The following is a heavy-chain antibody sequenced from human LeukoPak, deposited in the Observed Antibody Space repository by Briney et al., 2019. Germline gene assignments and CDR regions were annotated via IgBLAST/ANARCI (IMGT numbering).Heavy chain of an antibody. V-gene: IGHV3-23*01. CDR2: ISGSSGSS. D-gene: IGHD5-18*01. CDR3: ARGDTAMVTSHYFDL. CDR1: GFTFSSYA. Sequence: GGSLRLPCATTGFTFSSYAMSWVRQAPGRGLEWVSSISGSSGSSYYTDSVKGRFTISRDYSKNTLFLQMNSLRAEDTAIYYCARGDTAMVTSHYFDLWGQGSLVTVSS. J-gene: IGHJ4*02.